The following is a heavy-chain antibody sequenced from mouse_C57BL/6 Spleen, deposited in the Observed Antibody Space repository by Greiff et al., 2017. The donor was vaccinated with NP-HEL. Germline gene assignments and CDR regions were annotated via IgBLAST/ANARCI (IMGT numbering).Heavy chain of an antibody. D-gene: IGHD2-2*01. J-gene: IGHJ2*01. V-gene: IGHV1-82*01. CDR1: GYAFSSSW. CDR2: IYPGDGDT. CDR3: AREGLPYYFDY. Sequence: VKPGASVKISCKASGYAFSSSWMNWVKQRPGKGLEWIGRIYPGDGDTNYNGKFKGKATLTADKSSSTAYMQLSSLTSEDSAVYFCAREGLPYYFDYWGQGTTLTVSS.